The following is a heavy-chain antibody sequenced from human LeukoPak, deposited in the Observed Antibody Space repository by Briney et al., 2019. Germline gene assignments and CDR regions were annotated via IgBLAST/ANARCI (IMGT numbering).Heavy chain of an antibody. CDR3: ARGNILTGYCFDF. J-gene: IGHJ4*02. CDR2: IHYSGAT. V-gene: IGHV4-34*01. D-gene: IGHD3-9*01. CDR1: GGSITGYY. Sequence: SETLSLTCAVYGGSITGYYWSWIRQTPGRGLEWVGEIHYSGATSYNPSLKSRATISTDTSKNQFSLRLSSVTAADTAVYYCARGNILTGYCFDFWGQAALVTVSS.